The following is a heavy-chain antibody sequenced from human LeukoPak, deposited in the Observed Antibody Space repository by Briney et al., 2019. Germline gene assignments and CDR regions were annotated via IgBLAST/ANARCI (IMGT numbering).Heavy chain of an antibody. Sequence: PGGSLRLSCAASGFTFSTYWIHWVRQGPGKGLVWVSRINSDGGNTVYADSAKGRFTISRDNSKNTLYLHMDSLRAEDTASYYCAKGSSSSRPYYFEYWGRGTLVTVSS. CDR1: GFTFSTYW. CDR2: INSDGGNT. D-gene: IGHD6-6*01. V-gene: IGHV3-74*01. CDR3: AKGSSSSRPYYFEY. J-gene: IGHJ4*02.